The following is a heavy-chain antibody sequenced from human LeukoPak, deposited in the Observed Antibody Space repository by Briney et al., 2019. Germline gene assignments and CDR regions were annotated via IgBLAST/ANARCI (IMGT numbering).Heavy chain of an antibody. CDR1: GYSFNRYA. J-gene: IGHJ3*02. Sequence: ASVKVSCKASGYSFNRYAMNWVRQAPGQGLEWMGWINPKTGATNYERKFQGRVTMTRDTSISTAYMELSRLRSDDTAVYYCARDTSYSSGYYSGVFDIWGQGTLVTVSS. CDR2: INPKTGAT. D-gene: IGHD6-19*01. CDR3: ARDTSYSSGYYSGVFDI. V-gene: IGHV1-2*02.